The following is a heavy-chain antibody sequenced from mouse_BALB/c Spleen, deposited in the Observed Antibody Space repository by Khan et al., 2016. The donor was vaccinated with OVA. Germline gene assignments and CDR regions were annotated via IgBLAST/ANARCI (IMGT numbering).Heavy chain of an antibody. J-gene: IGHJ4*01. CDR2: ISYSGRT. Sequence: EVQLQESGPGLVKPSQSLSLTCTVTGYSITSNYAWNWIRQFPGNKLEWMGYISYSGRTNYNPSLKSRISITRDTSKNQFFLQLNSVTTEDTATYYCARGNYYGYAMDYWGQGTSITVSS. D-gene: IGHD1-1*01. CDR1: GYSITSNYA. V-gene: IGHV3-2*02. CDR3: ARGNYYGYAMDY.